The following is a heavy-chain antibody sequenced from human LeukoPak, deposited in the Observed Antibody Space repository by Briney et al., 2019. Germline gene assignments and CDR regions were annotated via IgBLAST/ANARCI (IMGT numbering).Heavy chain of an antibody. V-gene: IGHV3-21*01. D-gene: IGHD5-12*01. J-gene: IGHJ6*03. CDR1: GFTFSSYS. CDR3: AREKMNIVATIRRSSDFNYYYYMDV. Sequence: PGGSLRLSCAASGFTFSSYSMNWVRQAPGKGLEWVSSISSSSSYIYYADSVKGRFTISRDNAKNSLYLQMNSLRAEDTAVYYCAREKMNIVATIRRSSDFNYYYYMDVWGKGTTVTVSS. CDR2: ISSSSSYI.